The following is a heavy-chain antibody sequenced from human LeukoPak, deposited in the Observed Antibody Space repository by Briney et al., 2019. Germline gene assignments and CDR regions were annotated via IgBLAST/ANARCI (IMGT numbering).Heavy chain of an antibody. V-gene: IGHV4-38-2*01. D-gene: IGHD3-3*01. CDR1: GYSISGGYY. CDR3: ASSSSGYYTYDY. J-gene: IGHJ4*02. Sequence: PSETLSLTCAVSGYSISGGYYWGWIRQPPGKGLDWIGSIYHSGSSYYDPSLKSRVTISVDTSKNQFSLNLSSVTAADTAVYYCASSSSGYYTYDYWGQGTLVTVSS. CDR2: IYHSGSS.